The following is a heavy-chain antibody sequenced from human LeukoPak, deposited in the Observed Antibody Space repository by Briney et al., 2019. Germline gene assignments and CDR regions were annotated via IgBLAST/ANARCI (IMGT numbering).Heavy chain of an antibody. CDR3: AREGYSSGWYFDY. CDR2: INHSGST. V-gene: IGHV4-34*01. D-gene: IGHD6-19*01. J-gene: IGHJ4*02. CDR1: GGSFSGYY. Sequence: SETLSLTCAVYGGSFSGYYWSWIRQPPGKGLEWIGEINHSGSTNYNPSLKSRVTMSVDTSKNQFSLKLSSVTAADTAVYYCAREGYSSGWYFDYWGQGTLVTVSS.